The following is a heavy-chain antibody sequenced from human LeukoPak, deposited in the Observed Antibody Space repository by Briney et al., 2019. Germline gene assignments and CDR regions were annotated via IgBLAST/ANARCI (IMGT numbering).Heavy chain of an antibody. CDR2: MNPNSGNT. Sequence: VASVKVSCKASGYTFTSYDINWVRQATGQGLEWMGWMNPNSGNTGYAQKFQGRVTITRNTSISTANMELSSMRSDDTAVYYCARGVTTANYYYYMDVWGKGTTVTISS. V-gene: IGHV1-8*03. CDR3: ARGVTTANYYYYMDV. D-gene: IGHD3-22*01. J-gene: IGHJ6*03. CDR1: GYTFTSYD.